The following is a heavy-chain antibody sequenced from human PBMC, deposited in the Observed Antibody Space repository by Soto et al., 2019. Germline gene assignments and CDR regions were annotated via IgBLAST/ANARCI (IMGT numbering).Heavy chain of an antibody. J-gene: IGHJ4*02. CDR2: IYYYNGAT. V-gene: IGHV4-31*03. CDR3: AWGTDAYKNGF. CDR1: GGSINSGGSH. D-gene: IGHD2-8*01. Sequence: SETLSLTCSVSGGSINSGGSHWTWIRQHPEKGLEWIGFIYYYNGATYSTSYNPSLQSRVVISVDTSKNQVSLSLSSVTAADTAVYFCAWGTDAYKNGFWGQGTPVTVTS.